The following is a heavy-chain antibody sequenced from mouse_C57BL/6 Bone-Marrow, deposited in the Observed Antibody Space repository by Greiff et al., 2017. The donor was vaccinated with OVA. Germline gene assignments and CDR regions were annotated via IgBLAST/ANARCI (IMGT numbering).Heavy chain of an antibody. V-gene: IGHV1-19*01. Sequence: EVQLQQSGPVLVKPGASVKMSCKASGYTFTDYYMNWVNQSHGKSLEWIGVINPYNGGTSYNQKFKGKATLTVDKSSSTAYMEPNSLTSEDSAVYYCARTGWLLPAWFAYWGQGTLVTVSA. D-gene: IGHD2-3*01. CDR2: INPYNGGT. CDR1: GYTFTDYY. CDR3: ARTGWLLPAWFAY. J-gene: IGHJ3*01.